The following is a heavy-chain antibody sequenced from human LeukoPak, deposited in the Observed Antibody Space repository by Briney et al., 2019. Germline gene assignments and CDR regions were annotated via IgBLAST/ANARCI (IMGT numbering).Heavy chain of an antibody. J-gene: IGHJ3*02. V-gene: IGHV4-30-4*01. CDR1: GGSLSSGDYY. Sequence: SQTLSLTCTVSGGSLSSGDYYWSWIRQPPGKGLEWIGYIYYSGSTYYNPSLKSRVTISVDTSKNQFSLKLSSVTAADTAVYYCARDPLGAAPTDIWGQGTMVTVSS. CDR2: IYYSGST. CDR3: ARDPLGAAPTDI. D-gene: IGHD2-15*01.